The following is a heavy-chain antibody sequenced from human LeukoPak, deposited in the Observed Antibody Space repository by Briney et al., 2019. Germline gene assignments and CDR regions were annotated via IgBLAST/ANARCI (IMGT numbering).Heavy chain of an antibody. CDR2: TKRDGREK. J-gene: IGHJ3*01. CDR1: GFTFSTYW. V-gene: IGHV3-7*01. CDR3: ARDRSDILTGYNDVFDF. D-gene: IGHD3-9*01. Sequence: PGGALRLSCAASGFTFSTYWMSWVRQAPGEGPEWVAPTKRDGREKYYVDSVKGGFTISKDKAKNSLYLQMNSLRDEDTAVYYCARDRSDILTGYNDVFDFWGQGKMVTVSS.